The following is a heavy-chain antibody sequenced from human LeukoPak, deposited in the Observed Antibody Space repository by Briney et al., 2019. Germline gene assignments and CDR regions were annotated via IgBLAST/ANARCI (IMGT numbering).Heavy chain of an antibody. CDR2: INPSGGT. D-gene: IGHD5-18*01. CDR3: ARVGTAMAKYYFDY. V-gene: IGHV4-34*01. CDR1: GGSFIDSY. J-gene: IGHJ4*02. Sequence: SETLSLTCAVYGGSFIDSYWSWIRQPPGKGPEWIGEINPSGGTNYNPSLKSRLTISIETSKSQFSLKLTSMTAADTAVYYCARVGTAMAKYYFDYRGQGTLVTVSS.